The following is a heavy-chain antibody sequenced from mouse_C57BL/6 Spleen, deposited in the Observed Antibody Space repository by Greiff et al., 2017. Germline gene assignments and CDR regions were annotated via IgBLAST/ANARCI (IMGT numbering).Heavy chain of an antibody. J-gene: IGHJ2*01. CDR1: GYAFSSSW. CDR3: ARWNYGSFDY. D-gene: IGHD1-1*01. V-gene: IGHV1-82*01. CDR2: IYPGDGDT. Sequence: VQLQQSGPELVKPGASVKISCKASGYAFSSSWMNWVKQRPGTGLEWIGRIYPGDGDTNYNGKFKGKATLTADKSSSTAYMQLSSLTSEDSAVYFCARWNYGSFDYWGQGTTLTVSS.